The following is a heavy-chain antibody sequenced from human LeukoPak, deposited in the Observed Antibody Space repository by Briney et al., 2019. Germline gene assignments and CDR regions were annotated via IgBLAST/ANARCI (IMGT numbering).Heavy chain of an antibody. V-gene: IGHV1-46*01. CDR2: INPSGGST. CDR1: GYTFTSYY. CDR3: TTELGATDAFDI. J-gene: IGHJ3*02. D-gene: IGHD1-26*01. Sequence: ASVKVSCKASGYTFTSYYMHWVRQAPGQGLEWMGIINPSGGSTSYAQKFQGRVTMTRDMSTSTVYMELSSLRSEDTAVYYCTTELGATDAFDIWGQGTMVTVSS.